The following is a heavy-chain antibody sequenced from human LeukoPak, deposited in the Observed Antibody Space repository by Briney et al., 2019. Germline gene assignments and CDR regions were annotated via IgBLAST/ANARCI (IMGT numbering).Heavy chain of an antibody. CDR1: GGSISSSSYY. Sequence: PSETLSITCTVSGGSISSSSYYWGWIRQPPGKGLEWIGSIYYSGSTYYNPSLKSRVTISVDTSKNQFSLKLSSVTAADTAVYYCARHSYLARLYPDYWGQGTLVTASS. D-gene: IGHD6-6*01. CDR2: IYYSGST. J-gene: IGHJ4*02. CDR3: ARHSYLARLYPDY. V-gene: IGHV4-39*01.